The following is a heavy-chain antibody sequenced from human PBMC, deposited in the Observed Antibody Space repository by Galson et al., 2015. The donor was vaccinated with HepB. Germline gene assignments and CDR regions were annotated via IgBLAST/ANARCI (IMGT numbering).Heavy chain of an antibody. CDR2: IWYDGSNK. J-gene: IGHJ6*02. CDR1: GFTFSSYG. CDR3: ARDDGITMVRGVIGPGDYYYYGMDV. Sequence: SLRLSCAASGFTFSSYGMHWVRQAPGKGLEWVAVIWYDGSNKYYADSVKGRFTISRDNPKNTLYLQMNSLRAEDTAVYYCARDDGITMVRGVIGPGDYYYYGMDVWGQGTTVTVSS. V-gene: IGHV3-33*01. D-gene: IGHD3-10*01.